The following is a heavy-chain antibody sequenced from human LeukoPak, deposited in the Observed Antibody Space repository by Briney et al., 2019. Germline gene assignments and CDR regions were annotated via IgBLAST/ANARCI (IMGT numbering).Heavy chain of an antibody. D-gene: IGHD2/OR15-2a*01. CDR1: GGSFSGYY. CDR2: INHSGST. V-gene: IGHV4-34*01. J-gene: IGHJ5*02. Sequence: PSETLSLTCAVYGGSFSGYYWSWIRQPPGKGLEWIGEINHSGSTNYNPSLKSRVTMSVDTSKNQFSLKLSSVTAADTAVYYCARKGSSMSPFDPWGQGTLVTVSS. CDR3: ARKGSSMSPFDP.